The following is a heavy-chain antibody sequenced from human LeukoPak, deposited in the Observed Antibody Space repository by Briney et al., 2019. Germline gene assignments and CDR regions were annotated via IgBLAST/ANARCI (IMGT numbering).Heavy chain of an antibody. CDR3: ASISGSYYHRRFSF. CDR2: IYYSGST. J-gene: IGHJ4*02. CDR1: GGSIGSSTYY. V-gene: IGHV4-39*07. Sequence: PSETLSLTCTVSGGSIGSSTYYWGWIRQPPGKGLEWIGSIYYSGSTYYNPSLKSRVTISVDTSKNQFSLKLSSVTAADTALYYCASISGSYYHRRFSFWGQGTLVTVSS. D-gene: IGHD1-26*01.